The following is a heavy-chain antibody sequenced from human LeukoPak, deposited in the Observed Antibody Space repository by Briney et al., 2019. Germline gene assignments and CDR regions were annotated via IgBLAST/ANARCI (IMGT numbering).Heavy chain of an antibody. J-gene: IGHJ4*02. V-gene: IGHV4-34*01. CDR3: ARGRGGWYLSWYYSDY. CDR1: GGSFSGYY. CDR2: INHSGST. Sequence: SETLSLTCAVYGGSFSGYYWSWIRQPPGKGLEWIGEINHSGSTNYNPSLKSRVTISVDTSKNQFSLKLSSVTAADTAVYYCARGRGGWYLSWYYSDYWGQGTLVTVSS. D-gene: IGHD6-19*01.